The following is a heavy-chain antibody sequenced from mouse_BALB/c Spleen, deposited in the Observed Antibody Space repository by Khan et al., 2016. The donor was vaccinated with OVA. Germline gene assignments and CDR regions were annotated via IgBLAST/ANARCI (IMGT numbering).Heavy chain of an antibody. D-gene: IGHD1-1*01. V-gene: IGHV1S137*01. CDR1: GYKFTEYA. J-gene: IGHJ3*01. CDR3: AIDGTRSLLAY. Sequence: QVQLKESGAEVVRPGVSVKISCKGSGYKFTEYAMNWVKESHEKSLEWIGVITTYYGDVRYNQQFKGKATMTVDKSSSTAYMELSRLTSDDSAIYYCAIDGTRSLLAYWGQGTLVTV. CDR2: ITTYYGDV.